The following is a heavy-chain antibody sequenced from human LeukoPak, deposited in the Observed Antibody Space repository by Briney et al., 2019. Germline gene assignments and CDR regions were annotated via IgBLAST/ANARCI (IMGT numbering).Heavy chain of an antibody. V-gene: IGHV3-48*03. Sequence: PGRSLRLSCAASGFTFSSYEMNWVPQAPGKGLECGLYKSIHCSTIYYADTMKGRFTISRDNAKTSLYLQTTSLRAEDTAVYYWARPPYCSGDCYLYHFDYWGQGTLVTVSS. CDR2: KSIHCSTI. D-gene: IGHD2-21*02. CDR3: ARPPYCSGDCYLYHFDY. CDR1: GFTFSSYE. J-gene: IGHJ4*02.